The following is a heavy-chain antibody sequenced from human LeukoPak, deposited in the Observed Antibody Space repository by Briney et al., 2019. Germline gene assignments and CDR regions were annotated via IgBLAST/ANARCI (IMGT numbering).Heavy chain of an antibody. D-gene: IGHD4-17*01. CDR1: GYSFTSYW. Sequence: GESLKISCKGSGYSFTSYWIAWVRQMPGKGLEWMGIIYPGDFDTRYSPSFQGQVTISADKSISTAYLQWSSLKASDTAVYYCARRAVTTGYFDSWGQGTLVTVSS. J-gene: IGHJ4*02. CDR2: IYPGDFDT. CDR3: ARRAVTTGYFDS. V-gene: IGHV5-51*01.